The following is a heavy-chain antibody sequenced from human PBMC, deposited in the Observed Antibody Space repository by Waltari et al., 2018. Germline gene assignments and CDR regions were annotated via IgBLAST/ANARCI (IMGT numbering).Heavy chain of an antibody. D-gene: IGHD2-8*02. CDR1: GDSISAYY. V-gene: IGHV4-4*07. CDR3: ARAGGPLAYFDQ. J-gene: IGHJ4*02. Sequence: QVQLQESGPGLVIPSGTLSVSCPVSGDSISAYYWTWIRQTAGKGLEWIGRINTSGATTDNPSLRSRVAMSIDTSKRQFSLRLSFVTAADTAVYFCARAGGPLAYFDQWGRGTLVTVSS. CDR2: INTSGAT.